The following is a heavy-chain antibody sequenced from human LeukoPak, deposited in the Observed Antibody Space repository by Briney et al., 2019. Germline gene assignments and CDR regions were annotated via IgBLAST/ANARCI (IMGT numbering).Heavy chain of an antibody. Sequence: GGSLRLSCAASGFTLSSYTMNWVRQAPGKGLEWISYILGGSGTMYYADSLRGRFTISRDTAKNSLYLQMNSLRAEDTAVYYCARGRLPGTTYGMDVWGQGTTVTVSS. J-gene: IGHJ6*02. V-gene: IGHV3-48*01. D-gene: IGHD1-7*01. CDR3: ARGRLPGTTYGMDV. CDR2: ILGGSGTM. CDR1: GFTLSSYT.